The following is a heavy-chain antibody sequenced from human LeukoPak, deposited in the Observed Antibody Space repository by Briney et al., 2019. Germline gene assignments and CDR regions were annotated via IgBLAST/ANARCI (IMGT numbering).Heavy chain of an antibody. D-gene: IGHD6-19*01. V-gene: IGHV3-64D*06. Sequence: GGSLRLSCSASGFTFSSYAMHWVRQAPGKGLEYVSAISSNGGSTYYADSVKGRFTISRDNSKNTLYLQMSSLRAEDTAVYYCVKGYGQWLVDFDYWGQGTLLTVSS. J-gene: IGHJ4*02. CDR1: GFTFSSYA. CDR3: VKGYGQWLVDFDY. CDR2: ISSNGGST.